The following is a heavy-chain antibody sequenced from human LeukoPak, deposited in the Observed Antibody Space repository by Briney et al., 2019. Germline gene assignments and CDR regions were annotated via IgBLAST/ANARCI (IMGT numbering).Heavy chain of an antibody. J-gene: IGHJ4*02. V-gene: IGHV3-15*07. D-gene: IGHD3-16*01. CDR1: TFTKAW. Sequence: GGSLRLSCVVSTFTKAWMNWVRQAPGKGLEWVGRVKNRGDGRTTDNAAPVKGRFIISRDDSKKTVYLQMDSLKTEDTAVYFCTTEYFGGFEYWGQGTLVTVSS. CDR3: TTEYFGGFEY. CDR2: VKNRGDGRTT.